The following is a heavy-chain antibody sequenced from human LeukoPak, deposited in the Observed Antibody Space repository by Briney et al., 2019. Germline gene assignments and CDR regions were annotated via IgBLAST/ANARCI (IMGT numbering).Heavy chain of an antibody. D-gene: IGHD6-25*01. CDR2: ISSTSTYI. CDR1: GFTFSAYS. CDR3: ARVVSAMDV. Sequence: GGSLRLSCAASGFTFSAYSMNWVRQAPGKGLEWVSSISSTSTYIYYAASMRGRFTTSRDNAKNSSFLQMNVLRAEYTALYYCARVVSAMDVWGRGTTVTVS. J-gene: IGHJ6*02. V-gene: IGHV3-21*01.